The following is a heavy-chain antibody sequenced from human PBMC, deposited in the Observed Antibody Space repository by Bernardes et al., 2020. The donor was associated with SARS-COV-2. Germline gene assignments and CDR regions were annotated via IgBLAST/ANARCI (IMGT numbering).Heavy chain of an antibody. CDR2: ISGGAEMT. V-gene: IGHV3-23*01. D-gene: IGHD3-22*01. Sequence: GGSLRLSCVVSGFTFGSRAMSWLRQAPGRGLEWVSSISGGAEMTYYADSVKGRFTISRDNSKNTLYLQMDSLATEDMAIYSCAKDAYHVYYDSAGYFDFLGRGTPVTVSS. J-gene: IGHJ5*01. CDR1: GFTFGSRA. CDR3: AKDAYHVYYDSAGYFDF.